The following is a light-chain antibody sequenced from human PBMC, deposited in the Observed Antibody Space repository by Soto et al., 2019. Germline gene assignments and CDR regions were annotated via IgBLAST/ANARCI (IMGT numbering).Light chain of an antibody. CDR3: SSYAGSNNPYV. V-gene: IGLV2-8*01. CDR2: EVT. J-gene: IGLJ1*01. Sequence: QSLLTQPPSASGSRGQSVTISCTGTIGDIVGYDYVSWYQQHPGKAPKLMIYEVTKRPLGVPDRFSGSKSGNTASLTVSGLQAEDEADYYCSSYAGSNNPYVFGTGTKVTVL. CDR1: IGDIVGYDY.